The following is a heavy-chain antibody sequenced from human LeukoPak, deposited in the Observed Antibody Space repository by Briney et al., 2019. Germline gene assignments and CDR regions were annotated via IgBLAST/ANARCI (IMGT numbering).Heavy chain of an antibody. CDR2: IRGSGGST. CDR1: GFPFSSYA. CDR3: AKHQTGWIQDIFDY. J-gene: IGHJ4*02. Sequence: GGSLRLSCAAPGFPFSSYAMSWVRQAPGKGLEWVSAIRGSGGSTYYADSVKGRFTISRDNSKNTLYLQMNSLRAEDTAVYYCAKHQTGWIQDIFDYWGQGTLVTVSS. D-gene: IGHD5-18*01. V-gene: IGHV3-23*01.